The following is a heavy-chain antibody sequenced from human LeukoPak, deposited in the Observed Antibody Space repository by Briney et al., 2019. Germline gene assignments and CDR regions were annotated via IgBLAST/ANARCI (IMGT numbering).Heavy chain of an antibody. CDR2: INPNSGGT. D-gene: IGHD4-17*01. V-gene: IGHV1-2*02. CDR1: GYTFSDHF. J-gene: IGHJ4*02. CDR3: ARESMTTVTTALGG. Sequence: ASVKVSCKASGYTFSDHFIHWARQAPGQGLEWIGWINPNSGGTNYAQKFRGRVTLTRDTSISTAYMELTNLRSGDTAVYYCARESMTTVTTALGGWGQGTLVTVSS.